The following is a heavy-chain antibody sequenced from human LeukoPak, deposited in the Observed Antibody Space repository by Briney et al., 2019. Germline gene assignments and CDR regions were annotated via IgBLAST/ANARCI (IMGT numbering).Heavy chain of an antibody. CDR2: IVGSGSST. Sequence: GGSLRLSCAASGFTFSNYAMSWVRQAPGKGLEWVSAIVGSGSSTYHADSVKGRFTISRDNSKNTLFLQMDSLRAEDTAVYYCAKEMEAAGSTRGSFDFWGQGTLVTVSS. D-gene: IGHD6-13*01. J-gene: IGHJ4*02. CDR3: AKEMEAAGSTRGSFDF. V-gene: IGHV3-23*01. CDR1: GFTFSNYA.